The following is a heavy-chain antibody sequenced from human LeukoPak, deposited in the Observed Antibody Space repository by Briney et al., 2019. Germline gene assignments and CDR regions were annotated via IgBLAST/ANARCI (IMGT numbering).Heavy chain of an antibody. J-gene: IGHJ4*02. D-gene: IGHD5-18*01. CDR2: ISGSGGST. CDR3: TKGTIWLPFDY. V-gene: IGHV3-23*01. CDR1: GFTVSSNS. Sequence: GGSLRLSCAASGFTVSSNSISWVRQAPGKGLEWVSAISGSGGSTYYADTVKGRFTISRDNPKNTLYLQMNSLRAEDTAVYYCTKGTIWLPFDYWGQGTLVTVSS.